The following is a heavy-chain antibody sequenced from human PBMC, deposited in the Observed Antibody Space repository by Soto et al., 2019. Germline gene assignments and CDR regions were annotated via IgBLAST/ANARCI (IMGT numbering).Heavy chain of an antibody. Sequence: GGSLRLSCAASGFTFSSYMSWVRQAPGKGLEWVSVIYSGGSTYYADSVKGRFTISRDNSKSTLYLQMSSLRAEDTAVYYCARALRGDLYFDYWAQGTLVTVCS. CDR2: IYSGGST. CDR1: GFTFSSY. D-gene: IGHD2-21*02. V-gene: IGHV3-66*01. CDR3: ARALRGDLYFDY. J-gene: IGHJ4*02.